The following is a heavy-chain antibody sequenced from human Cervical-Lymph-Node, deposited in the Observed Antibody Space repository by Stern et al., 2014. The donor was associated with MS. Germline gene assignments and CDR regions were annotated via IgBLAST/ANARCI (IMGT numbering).Heavy chain of an antibody. D-gene: IGHD3-10*01. CDR3: ARILYDGAYRGDY. CDR2: IFSNDEK. J-gene: IGHJ4*02. Sequence: QVTLKESGPVLVKPTETLMLTCTVSGFSLSNARMGVSWIRQPPGKALEWLAHIFSNDEKSFNPSLENRLPISQGPSKSQVVLTMTNMDPVDTATYFCARILYDGAYRGDYGGQGILVTVSS. CDR1: GFSLSNARMG. V-gene: IGHV2-26*01.